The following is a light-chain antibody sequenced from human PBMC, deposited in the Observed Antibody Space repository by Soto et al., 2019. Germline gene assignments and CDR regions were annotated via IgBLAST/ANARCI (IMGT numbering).Light chain of an antibody. CDR3: CSYAGSYTHV. Sequence: QSVLTQPRSVSGSPGQSVTISCTGTSSDVGTYTYVSWYQQHPGKAPKLIIYDVIKRPSGVPDRFSGSKSGNTASLTISGLQAEDEADYYFCSYAGSYTHVFGTGTKVTVL. CDR2: DVI. V-gene: IGLV2-11*01. CDR1: SSDVGTYTY. J-gene: IGLJ1*01.